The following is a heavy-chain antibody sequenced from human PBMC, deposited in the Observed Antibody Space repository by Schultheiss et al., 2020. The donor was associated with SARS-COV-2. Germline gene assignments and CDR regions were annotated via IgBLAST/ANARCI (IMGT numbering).Heavy chain of an antibody. J-gene: IGHJ6*02. CDR3: ARDRRISWYYYGMDV. CDR2: ISAYNGNT. V-gene: IGHV1-18*01. Sequence: ASVKVSCKASGYTFTSYGISWVRQAPGQGLEWMGWISAYNGNTNYAQKLQGRVTMTTDTSTSTAYMELRSLRSDDTAVYYCARDRRISWYYYGMDVWGQGTTVTVSS. CDR1: GYTFTSYG. D-gene: IGHD6-13*01.